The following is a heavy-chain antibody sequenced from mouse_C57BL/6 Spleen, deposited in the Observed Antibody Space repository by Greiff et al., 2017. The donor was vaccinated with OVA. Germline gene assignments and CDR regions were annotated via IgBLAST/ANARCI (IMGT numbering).Heavy chain of an antibody. J-gene: IGHJ2*01. CDR3: ARDPY. V-gene: IGHV1-69*01. CDR2: IDPSDSYT. CDR1: GYTFTSYW. Sequence: QVQLQQPGAELVMPGASVKLSCKASGYTFTSYWMHWVKQRPGHGLEWIGEIDPSDSYTNYNQKFKGKSTLTVDKSSSTAYMQLSSLTSEDSAVYYCARDPYWGQGTTLTVSS.